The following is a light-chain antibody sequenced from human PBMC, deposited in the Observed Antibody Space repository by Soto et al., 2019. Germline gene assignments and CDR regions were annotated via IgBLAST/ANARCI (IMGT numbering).Light chain of an antibody. CDR3: QQSHSTPWT. V-gene: IGKV1-39*01. Sequence: DIQMTQSPSSLSAPVGDRVTITCRASQSISGYLNWYQQKPGKAPKVLIYAASSLQSGVPSRFSGSGSGTDFTLTISSLQPEDFASYYCQQSHSTPWTFGQGTKVEIK. CDR2: AAS. CDR1: QSISGY. J-gene: IGKJ1*01.